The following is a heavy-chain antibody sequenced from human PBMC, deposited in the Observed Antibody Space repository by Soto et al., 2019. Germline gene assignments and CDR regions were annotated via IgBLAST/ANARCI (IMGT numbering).Heavy chain of an antibody. Sequence: PGGSLRLSCAASGFTFSSYAMHWVRQAPGKGLEWVAVISYDGSNKYYADSVKGRFTISRDNSKNTLYLQMNSLRAEDTAVYYWAREAHDYSNYFDHWGQGTLVTVSS. V-gene: IGHV3-30-3*01. D-gene: IGHD4-4*01. CDR2: ISYDGSNK. CDR1: GFTFSSYA. J-gene: IGHJ4*02. CDR3: AREAHDYSNYFDH.